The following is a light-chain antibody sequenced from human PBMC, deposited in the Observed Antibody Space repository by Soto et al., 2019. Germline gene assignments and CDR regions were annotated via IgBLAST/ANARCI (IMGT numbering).Light chain of an antibody. CDR2: GNS. CDR3: QSYESSLSGYV. CDR1: SSNIGAGYD. Sequence: QSVLTQPPSVSGAPGQRVTISCTGSSSNIGAGYDVHWYQQLPGTAPKLLIYGNSNRPSGVPDRFSGSKSGTSASLAITGLQAEDEDDDYCQSYESSLSGYVFGTGTKLTVL. J-gene: IGLJ1*01. V-gene: IGLV1-40*01.